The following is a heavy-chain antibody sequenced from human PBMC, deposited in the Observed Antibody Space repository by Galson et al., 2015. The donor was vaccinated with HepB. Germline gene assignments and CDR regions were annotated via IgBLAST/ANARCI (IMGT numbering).Heavy chain of an antibody. CDR3: AGLSPYDFWSGYYLGWFDP. CDR1: GFTVSSNY. J-gene: IGHJ5*02. CDR2: IYSGGST. D-gene: IGHD3-3*01. V-gene: IGHV3-66*02. Sequence: SLRLSCAASGFTVSSNYMSWVRQAPGKGLEWVSVIYSGGSTYYADSVKGRFTISRDNSKNTLYLQMNSLRAEDTAVYYCAGLSPYDFWSGYYLGWFDPWGQGTLVTVSP.